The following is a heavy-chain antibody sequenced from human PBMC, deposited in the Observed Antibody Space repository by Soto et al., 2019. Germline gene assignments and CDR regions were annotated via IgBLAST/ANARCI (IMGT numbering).Heavy chain of an antibody. CDR3: ARASYLYPAFDI. J-gene: IGHJ3*02. CDR1: GYTFTSYD. Sequence: QVQLVQSGAEVKRPGASVKVSCKASGYTFTSYDFNWVRQAPGQGLEWMGWVNPNSGNTDYAHKFQGRVTMTRNTSIRTAYMELSSLRSEDTAVYYCARASYLYPAFDIWGQGTMVTVSS. D-gene: IGHD2-15*01. CDR2: VNPNSGNT. V-gene: IGHV1-8*01.